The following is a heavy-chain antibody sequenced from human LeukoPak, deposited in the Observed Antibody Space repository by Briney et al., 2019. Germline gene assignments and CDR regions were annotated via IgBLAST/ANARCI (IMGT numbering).Heavy chain of an antibody. CDR3: AKGRGFGSSSPTTFDY. D-gene: IGHD6-13*01. CDR1: GFTFSSYA. CDR2: ICGSGSNT. Sequence: PGGSLRLSCAASGFTFSSYAMKWPPQAPGKGLEWVSGICGSGSNTYYADSVKGRFTISRDNSKNTLYLQMNSLRAEDTAVYYCAKGRGFGSSSPTTFDYWGQGTLVTVSS. V-gene: IGHV3-23*01. J-gene: IGHJ4*02.